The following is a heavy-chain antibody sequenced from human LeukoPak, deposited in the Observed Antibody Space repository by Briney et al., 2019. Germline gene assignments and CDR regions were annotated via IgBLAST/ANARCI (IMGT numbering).Heavy chain of an antibody. D-gene: IGHD3-10*01. Sequence: PGGSLRLSCAASGFTFSSYSMNWVRQAPGKGLEWVSSISGSSSYIYHADSVKGRFTISRDNAKNSLYLQMNSLRAEDTAVYYCARDLAITMVRGVSPFDWFDPWGQGTLVTVSS. CDR2: ISGSSSYI. J-gene: IGHJ5*02. CDR3: ARDLAITMVRGVSPFDWFDP. V-gene: IGHV3-21*01. CDR1: GFTFSSYS.